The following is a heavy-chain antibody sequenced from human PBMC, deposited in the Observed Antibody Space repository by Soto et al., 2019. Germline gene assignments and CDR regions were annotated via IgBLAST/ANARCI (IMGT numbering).Heavy chain of an antibody. CDR2: ISGSGGST. D-gene: IGHD2-2*01. CDR3: ANIVVVPAAMTTNPDY. Sequence: GGSLRLSCAAYGFTFSSYAMSWVRQAPGKGLEWVSAISGSGGSTYYADSVKGRFTISRDNSKNTLYLQMNSLRAEDTAVYYCANIVVVPAAMTTNPDYWGQGTLVTVSS. V-gene: IGHV3-23*01. CDR1: GFTFSSYA. J-gene: IGHJ4*02.